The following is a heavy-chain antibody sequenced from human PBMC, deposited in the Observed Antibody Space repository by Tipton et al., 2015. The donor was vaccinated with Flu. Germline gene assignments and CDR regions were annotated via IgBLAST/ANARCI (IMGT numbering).Heavy chain of an antibody. CDR1: GFTFSSSE. V-gene: IGHV3-48*03. CDR3: AKGSDGYSLNWYFDL. Sequence: SLRLSCAASGFTFSSSEMNWVRQVPGKGLEWVSYISSGGSTIFYEDSVEGRFTISRENAMNILYLQMNSLRAEDTAIYYCAKGSDGYSLNWYFDLWGRGTLDTVSP. J-gene: IGHJ2*01. CDR2: ISSGGSTI. D-gene: IGHD5-24*01.